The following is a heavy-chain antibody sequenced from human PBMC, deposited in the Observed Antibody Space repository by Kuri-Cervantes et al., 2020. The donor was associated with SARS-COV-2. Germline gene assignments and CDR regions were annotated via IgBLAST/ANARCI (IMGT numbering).Heavy chain of an antibody. CDR3: ALSSGYYYPNAGFDY. J-gene: IGHJ4*02. D-gene: IGHD3-22*01. CDR1: GFTFSSYG. Sequence: LTCAASGFTFSSYGMHWVRQAPGKGLEWVAVIWYDGSNKYYADSVKGRFTISRDNSKNTLYLQMNSLRAEDTAVYYCALSSGYYYPNAGFDYWGQGTVVTVSS. CDR2: IWYDGSNK. V-gene: IGHV3-33*01.